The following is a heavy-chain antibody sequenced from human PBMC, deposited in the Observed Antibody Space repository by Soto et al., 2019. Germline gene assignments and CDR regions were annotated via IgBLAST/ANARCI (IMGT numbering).Heavy chain of an antibody. CDR1: GFIFRSYA. Sequence: QVQLVESGGGVVQPGRSLRLSCAASGFIFRSYAMHWVRQAPGKGLEWVTVISYDGSDKYYADSVKGRFTISRDNSKNTLYLQMNSLTTEDTAVYYCARDDYDSSSYYGSDYYGMDVW. CDR3: ARDDYDSSSYYGSDYYGMDV. CDR2: ISYDGSDK. V-gene: IGHV3-30-3*01. J-gene: IGHJ6*01. D-gene: IGHD3-22*01.